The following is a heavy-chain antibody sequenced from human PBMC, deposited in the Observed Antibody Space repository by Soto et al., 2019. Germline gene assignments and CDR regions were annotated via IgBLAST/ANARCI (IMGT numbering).Heavy chain of an antibody. V-gene: IGHV1-69*01. CDR3: ARGRLGQGYGMDV. J-gene: IGHJ6*02. Sequence: QVQLGQSGAEWKRPGSSLQVSCKSSGATFSSYAITWVRQAPGQGLEWMGGSITVFDKADYAQTFQDRLTISADESTSTAYMEPSSLRSDDTAVYFCARGRLGQGYGMDVWGHGTTDSVSS. D-gene: IGHD3-16*01. CDR1: GATFSSYA. CDR2: SITVFDKA.